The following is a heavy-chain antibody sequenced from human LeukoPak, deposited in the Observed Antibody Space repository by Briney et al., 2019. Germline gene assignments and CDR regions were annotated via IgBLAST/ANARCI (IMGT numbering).Heavy chain of an antibody. V-gene: IGHV4-34*01. CDR3: ARGYSSSSYNWFDP. Sequence: PSETLSLTCAVYGGPFSGYYWSWIRQPPGKGLEWIGEINHSGSTNYNPSLKSRVTISVDTSKNQFSLKLSSVTAADTAVYYSARGYSSSSYNWFDPWGQGTLVTVSS. CDR1: GGPFSGYY. CDR2: INHSGST. J-gene: IGHJ5*02. D-gene: IGHD6-6*01.